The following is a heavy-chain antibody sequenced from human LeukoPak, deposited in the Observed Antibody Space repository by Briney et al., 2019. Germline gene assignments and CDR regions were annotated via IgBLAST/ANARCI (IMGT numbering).Heavy chain of an antibody. CDR1: GYTFTSYG. CDR2: ISAYKGNT. V-gene: IGHV1-18*01. CDR3: ARGFGSGSFYEPEYYFDY. J-gene: IGHJ4*02. Sequence: ASVKVSCKGSGYTFTSYGISWVRQAPGQGLEWMGWISAYKGNTNYAQQFQGRATMTTDTSTSTAYMELRSLRSDDTAVYYCARGFGSGSFYEPEYYFDYWGQGTLVTVSS. D-gene: IGHD3-10*01.